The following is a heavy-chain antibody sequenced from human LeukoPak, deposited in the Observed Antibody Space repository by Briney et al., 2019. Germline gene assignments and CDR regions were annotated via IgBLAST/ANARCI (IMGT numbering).Heavy chain of an antibody. J-gene: IGHJ4*02. Sequence: GGSLRLSCTTSGLTFSTSGFNWVRQAPGKGLEWVASIGPTGFDRYHADSIKGRFTISRDNANNFLYLQIDSLRAEDTAVYYCATETNGRHYDYWGQGTLLTVSS. CDR2: IGPTGFDR. V-gene: IGHV3-21*06. CDR3: ATETNGRHYDY. D-gene: IGHD1-14*01. CDR1: GLTFSTSG.